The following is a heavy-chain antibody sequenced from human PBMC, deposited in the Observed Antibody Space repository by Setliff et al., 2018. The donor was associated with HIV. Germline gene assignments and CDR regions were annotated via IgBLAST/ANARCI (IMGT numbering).Heavy chain of an antibody. Sequence: SETLSLTCSVSGASVNYNTWSWIRQAPGKGLQWIGFIYNSVTTNYNPSLKSRATISVDTSKNQFSLKLSSVTAADTAVYYCARDHGSESYYPYYWGQGTLGTVSS. V-gene: IGHV4-4*08. J-gene: IGHJ4*02. CDR2: IYNSVTT. D-gene: IGHD3-10*01. CDR3: ARDHGSESYYPYY. CDR1: GASVNYNT.